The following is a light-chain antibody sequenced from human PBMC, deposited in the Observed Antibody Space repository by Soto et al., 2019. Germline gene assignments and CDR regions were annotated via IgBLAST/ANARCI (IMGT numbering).Light chain of an antibody. CDR3: QQRSNWPRT. V-gene: IGKV3-11*01. J-gene: IGKJ1*01. CDR2: DAP. Sequence: EIVLTQSPATLSLSPGERATLSCRASQSVSSNLAWYQHKPGQAPRLLIYDAPDRATGIPARFSGTGSGTDFALSISSLEPEDFAVYYCQQRSNWPRTFGQGTKV. CDR1: QSVSSN.